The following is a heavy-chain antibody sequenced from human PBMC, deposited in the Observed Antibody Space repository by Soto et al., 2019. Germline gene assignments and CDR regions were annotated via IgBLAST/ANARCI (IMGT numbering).Heavy chain of an antibody. CDR3: AHTTHDSSGYWPYQAFDY. CDR2: INHSGST. D-gene: IGHD3-22*01. Sequence: SETLSFTCAVYGGSFSGYYWTWIRQXPGTXLEWIGEINHSGSTNYNPSLXSRVTXXXXXXXXXFSLKLTSVTAADTATYYCAHTTHDSSGYWPYQAFDYWGQGTLVTVSS. J-gene: IGHJ4*02. V-gene: IGHV4-34*01. CDR1: GGSFSGYY.